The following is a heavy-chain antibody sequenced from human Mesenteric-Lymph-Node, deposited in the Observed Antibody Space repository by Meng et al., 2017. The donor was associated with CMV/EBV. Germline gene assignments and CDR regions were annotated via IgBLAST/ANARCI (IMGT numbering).Heavy chain of an antibody. D-gene: IGHD3-3*01. J-gene: IGHJ5*02. Sequence: SETLSLTCAVYGGSFSGYYWSWIRQPPGKGLEWIGEINHSGSTYYNPSLKSRVTISVDTSKNQFSLKLSSVTAADTAVYYCARQGYDFWSGEGNWFDPWGQGTLVTVSS. CDR2: INHSGST. CDR3: ARQGYDFWSGEGNWFDP. CDR1: GGSFSGYY. V-gene: IGHV4-34*01.